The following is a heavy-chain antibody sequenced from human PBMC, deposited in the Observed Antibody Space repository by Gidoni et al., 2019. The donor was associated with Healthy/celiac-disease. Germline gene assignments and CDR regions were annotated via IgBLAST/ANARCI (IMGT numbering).Heavy chain of an antibody. J-gene: IGHJ6*03. V-gene: IGHV3-33*01. CDR1: GFTFSRYG. CDR3: ARDPSSRKEDYYYYMDV. D-gene: IGHD6-13*01. CDR2: IWYDGSNK. Sequence: QVQLVESGGGVVQPGRSLRLSCAASGFTFSRYGMHWVRQAPGKGLEWVAVIWYDGSNKYYADSVKGRFTISRDNSKNTLYLQMNSLRAEDTAVYYCARDPSSRKEDYYYYMDVWGKGTTVTVSS.